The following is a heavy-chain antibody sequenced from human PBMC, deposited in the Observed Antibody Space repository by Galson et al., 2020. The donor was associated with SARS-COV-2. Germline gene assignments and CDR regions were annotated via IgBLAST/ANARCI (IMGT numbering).Heavy chain of an antibody. D-gene: IGHD2-21*02. V-gene: IGHV3-53*01. J-gene: IGHJ6*02. CDR1: GFIVSSNY. CDR2: IYSGGRT. CDR3: ARFGYSCGGDCYVVGGMDV. Sequence: GGSLRLSCAASGFIVSSNYMSWVRQAPGKGLEWVSVIYSGGRTYYADSVKGRFTISRDNSKNTLYLQMNSLRAEDTAVHYCARFGYSCGGDCYVVGGMDVWGQGTTVTVFS.